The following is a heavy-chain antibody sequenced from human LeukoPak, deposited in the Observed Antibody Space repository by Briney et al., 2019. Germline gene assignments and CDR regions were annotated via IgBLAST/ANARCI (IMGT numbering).Heavy chain of an antibody. CDR3: AKDIGATVGASDY. V-gene: IGHV3-23*01. J-gene: IGHJ4*02. Sequence: GGSLRLSCAASGFTFSSYAMSWVRQAPGKGLEWVSAISGSGGSTYYADSVKGRFTISRDNSKNTLFLQMNSLRVEDTAVYYCAKDIGATVGASDYWGQGTLVTVSS. CDR2: ISGSGGST. CDR1: GFTFSSYA. D-gene: IGHD4-11*01.